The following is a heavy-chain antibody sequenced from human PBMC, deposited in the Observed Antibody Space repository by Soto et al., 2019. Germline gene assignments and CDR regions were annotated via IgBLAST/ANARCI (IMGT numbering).Heavy chain of an antibody. CDR1: GFTFSSHA. D-gene: IGHD6-19*01. CDR2: ITGSGDST. Sequence: EVQLLESGGGLVQPGGSLRLSCAVSGFTFSSHAMSWVRQAPGKGLECVSSITGSGDSTYYADSVKGRFTISRDKSKSTLYLQMNSLRAEDTAVYYCAKDLQSSGWLSAQTFAYWGQGTQVTVSS. CDR3: AKDLQSSGWLSAQTFAY. J-gene: IGHJ4*02. V-gene: IGHV3-23*01.